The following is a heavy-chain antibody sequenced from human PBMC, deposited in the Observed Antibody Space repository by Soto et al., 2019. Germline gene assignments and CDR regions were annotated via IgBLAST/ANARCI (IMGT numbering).Heavy chain of an antibody. CDR3: AHKGYGDYPLDY. CDR1: GFSLSTSGVG. D-gene: IGHD4-17*01. V-gene: IGHV2-5*02. Sequence: QITLKESGPPLVKPTQTLTLTCTFSGFSLSTSGVGVGWIRQPPGKALEWLAVIYWDDYKHYSPSLKSRLTITNDTTKNHVVLTMTNMDPVDTATYYCAHKGYGDYPLDYWGQGTLLTVSS. J-gene: IGHJ4*02. CDR2: IYWDDYK.